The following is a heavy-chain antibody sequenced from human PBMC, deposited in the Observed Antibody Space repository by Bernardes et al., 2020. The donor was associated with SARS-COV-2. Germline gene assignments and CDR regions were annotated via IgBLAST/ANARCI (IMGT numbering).Heavy chain of an antibody. D-gene: IGHD3-10*01. CDR1: GFAFRGHT. J-gene: IGHJ6*02. CDR2: ISGAGAPT. Sequence: GGSLRLSCTASGFAFRGHTMTWVRQAPGKGLEWVSSISGAGAPTFYTDSVKGRFTVSRDNSKNMVYLQMDSLRTEDTAVYFCVKEIWFGGDSYALDVWGPGTSVSVSS. CDR3: VKEIWFGGDSYALDV. V-gene: IGHV3-23*01.